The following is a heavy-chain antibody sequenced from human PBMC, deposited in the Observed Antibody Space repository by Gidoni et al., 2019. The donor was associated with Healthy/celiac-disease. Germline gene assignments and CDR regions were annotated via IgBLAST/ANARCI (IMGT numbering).Heavy chain of an antibody. CDR2: INHSGST. J-gene: IGHJ4*02. CDR3: ARGRYYDFWSGQARGYSSAVFDY. Sequence: QVQLQQWGAGLLKPSETLSLTCAVYGGSFSGYYWSWIRQPPGKGREWIGEINHSGSTNYNPSLKSRVTISVDTSKNQFSLKLSSVTAADTAVYYCARGRYYDFWSGQARGYSSAVFDYWGQGTLVTVSS. D-gene: IGHD3-3*01. CDR1: GGSFSGYY. V-gene: IGHV4-34*01.